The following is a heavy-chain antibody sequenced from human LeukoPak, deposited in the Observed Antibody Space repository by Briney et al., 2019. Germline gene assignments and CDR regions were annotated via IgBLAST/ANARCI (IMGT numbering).Heavy chain of an antibody. J-gene: IGHJ4*02. CDR1: GDSVSSNSAA. Sequence: SQTLSLTCVISGDSVSSNSAAWNWPRQSPSRGLEWLGRTYYRSKWYNDYTVSVQSRRTINPDTSKNQSSLHLNSPTPENTAVYYCARSRNSGSYDYWGQGTLVTVSS. V-gene: IGHV6-1*01. D-gene: IGHD1-26*01. CDR2: TYYRSKWYN. CDR3: ARSRNSGSYDY.